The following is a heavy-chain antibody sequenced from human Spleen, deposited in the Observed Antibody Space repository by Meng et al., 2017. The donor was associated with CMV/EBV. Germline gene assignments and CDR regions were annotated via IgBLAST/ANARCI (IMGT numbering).Heavy chain of an antibody. CDR1: GGSMSSGNYY. V-gene: IGHV4-61*02. CDR2: IYTSGST. Sequence: QVQLQESGPGLVEPPQTLPLTCTVSGGSMSSGNYYWSWIRQPPGKGLEWIGRIYTSGSTNYNPSLKSRVTISVDTSKNQFSLKLSSVTAADTAVYYCARDRLTGYLNWFDPWGQGTLVTVSS. D-gene: IGHD3-9*01. CDR3: ARDRLTGYLNWFDP. J-gene: IGHJ5*02.